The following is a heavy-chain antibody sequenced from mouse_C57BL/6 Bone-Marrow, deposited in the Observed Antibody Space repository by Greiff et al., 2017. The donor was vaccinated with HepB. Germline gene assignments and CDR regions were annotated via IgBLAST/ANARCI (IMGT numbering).Heavy chain of an antibody. Sequence: VQRVESGGGLVKPGGSLKLSCAASGFTFSSYAMSWVRQTPEKRLEWVATISDGGSYTYYPDNVKGRFTISRDNAKNNLYLQMSHLKSEDTAMYYCARDKKYYGSRFAYWGQGTLVTVSA. J-gene: IGHJ3*01. CDR2: ISDGGSYT. CDR3: ARDKKYYGSRFAY. D-gene: IGHD1-1*01. V-gene: IGHV5-4*01. CDR1: GFTFSSYA.